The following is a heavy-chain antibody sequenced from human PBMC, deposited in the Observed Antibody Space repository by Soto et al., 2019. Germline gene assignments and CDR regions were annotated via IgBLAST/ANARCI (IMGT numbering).Heavy chain of an antibody. CDR3: TTWGIVLRYFDWLSDFDY. D-gene: IGHD3-9*01. CDR1: GFTFSKAW. Sequence: GGSLRLPCAASGFTFSKAWMNLGRQAPGKGLERVGRIKSKTDGGTTDYAAPVKGRFTISRDDSKNTLYLQMNSLKTEDTAVYYCTTWGIVLRYFDWLSDFDYWGQGTLVTVSS. V-gene: IGHV3-15*07. CDR2: IKSKTDGGTT. J-gene: IGHJ4*02.